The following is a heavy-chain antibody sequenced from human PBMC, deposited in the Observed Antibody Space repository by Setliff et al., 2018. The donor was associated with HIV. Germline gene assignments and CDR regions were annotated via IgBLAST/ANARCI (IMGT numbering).Heavy chain of an antibody. CDR1: GYNFINYG. V-gene: IGHV1-18*01. J-gene: IGHJ5*02. Sequence: GGSVKVSCKASGYNFINYGISWVRQAPGQGLEWMGWISAYNGNTDYAPRLLGRVTMTTDTFTSTAYMELRSLSSDDTAVYYCARARLQGIVTAVGPRDNCLDPWGQGTRVTVSS. CDR3: ARARLQGIVTAVGPRDNCLDP. CDR2: ISAYNGNT. D-gene: IGHD1-26*01.